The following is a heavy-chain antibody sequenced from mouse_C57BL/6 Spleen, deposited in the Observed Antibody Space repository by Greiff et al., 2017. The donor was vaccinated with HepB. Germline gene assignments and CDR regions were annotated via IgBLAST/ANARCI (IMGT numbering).Heavy chain of an antibody. CDR2: ISSGSSTI. Sequence: EVQLVESGGGLVKPGGSLKLSCAASGFTFSDYGMHWVRQAPEKGLEWVAYISSGSSTIYYADTVKGRFTISRDNAKNTLFLQMTSLRSEDTAMYYCASYYGSSYPGFDVWGTGTTVTVSS. CDR3: ASYYGSSYPGFDV. D-gene: IGHD1-1*01. CDR1: GFTFSDYG. V-gene: IGHV5-17*01. J-gene: IGHJ1*03.